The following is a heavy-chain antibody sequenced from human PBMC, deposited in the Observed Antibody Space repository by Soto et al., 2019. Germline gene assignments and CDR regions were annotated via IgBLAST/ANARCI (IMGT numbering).Heavy chain of an antibody. J-gene: IGHJ6*02. V-gene: IGHV3-30*18. D-gene: IGHD6-19*01. CDR3: ANMIAVAEVYYYGMDV. CDR2: ISYDGSNK. CDR1: GFTFSSYG. Sequence: QVQLVESGGGVVQPGRSLRLSCAASGFTFSSYGMNWVRQAPGKGLEWVAVISYDGSNKYYADSVKGRFTISRDNSKNTLYLQMNSLRAEDTAVYYCANMIAVAEVYYYGMDVWGQGTTVTVSS.